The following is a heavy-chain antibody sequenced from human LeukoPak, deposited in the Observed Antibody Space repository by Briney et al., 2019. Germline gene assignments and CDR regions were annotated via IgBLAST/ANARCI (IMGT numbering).Heavy chain of an antibody. CDR1: GYTFTGYY. CDR3: ARDARDDYYGSGSYSGY. V-gene: IGHV1-69*13. CDR2: IIPIFGTT. Sequence: SVKVSCKASGYTFTGYYMHWVRQAPGQGLEWMGGIIPIFGTTNYAQKFQDRVTITADESTSTAYMELSSLRSEDTAVYYCARDARDDYYGSGSYSGYWGQGTLVTVSS. D-gene: IGHD3-10*01. J-gene: IGHJ4*02.